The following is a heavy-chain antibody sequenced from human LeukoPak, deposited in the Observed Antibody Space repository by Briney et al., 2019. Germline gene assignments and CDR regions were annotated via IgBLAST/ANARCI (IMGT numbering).Heavy chain of an antibody. V-gene: IGHV4-34*01. CDR3: ASSIKAAVLDY. CDR1: GGSFSGYY. CDR2: INHSGST. Sequence: PSETLSLTCAAYGGSFSGYYWSWIRQPPGKGLEWIGEINHSGSTNYNPSLKSRVTISVDTSKNQFSLKLSSVTAADTAVYYCASSIKAAVLDYWGQGTLVTVSS. J-gene: IGHJ4*02. D-gene: IGHD6-13*01.